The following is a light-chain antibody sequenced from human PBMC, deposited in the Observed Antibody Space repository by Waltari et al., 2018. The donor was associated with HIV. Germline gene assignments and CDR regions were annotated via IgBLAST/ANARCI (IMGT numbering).Light chain of an antibody. V-gene: IGKV3-15*01. CDR2: GAS. J-gene: IGKJ2*01. CDR1: QSVSSN. CDR3: QQYYNWPYT. Sequence: EIVMTQSPATLSVSPGKRATLSCRASQSVSSNLAWYQQKPGQAPRLLIHGASTRATGIPARFSGSGSGTEFTLTLSSLQSEDFAVYFCQQYYNWPYTFGQGTKLEIK.